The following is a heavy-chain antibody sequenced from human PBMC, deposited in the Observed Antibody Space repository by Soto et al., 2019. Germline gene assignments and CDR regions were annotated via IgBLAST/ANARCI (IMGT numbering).Heavy chain of an antibody. V-gene: IGHV3-72*01. D-gene: IGHD3-10*01. CDR2: TRNKANSYTT. J-gene: IGHJ6*02. CDR1: GFTFSDHY. CDR3: ARPLLRGYGMDV. Sequence: EVQLVESGGGLVQPGGSLRLSCAASGFTFSDHYMDWVRQAPGKGLEWVGRTRNKANSYTTEYAASVKGRFTISRDDSKNSLYVQMNSLKTEDTAVYYCARPLLRGYGMDVWGQGTTVTVSS.